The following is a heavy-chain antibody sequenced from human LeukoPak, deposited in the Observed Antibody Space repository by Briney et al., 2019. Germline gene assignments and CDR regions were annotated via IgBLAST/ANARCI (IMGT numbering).Heavy chain of an antibody. Sequence: PSETLSLNCSVYGGFLSGFYWSWIRQAPGKGLEWIGEIHHSGRTSHNPSLKSRVTMSVDTSTNQFSLKMSAVTAADTAVYYCARAPSYYYDSSGYCLDYWGQGSMVTVSS. CDR3: ARAPSYYYDSSGYCLDY. CDR2: IHHSGRT. J-gene: IGHJ4*02. D-gene: IGHD3-22*01. V-gene: IGHV4-34*01. CDR1: GGFLSGFY.